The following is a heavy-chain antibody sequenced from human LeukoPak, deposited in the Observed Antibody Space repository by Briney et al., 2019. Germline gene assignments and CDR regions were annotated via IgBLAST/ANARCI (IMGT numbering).Heavy chain of an antibody. D-gene: IGHD3-10*01. CDR3: ARDLKAGYYGSEADYGMDV. CDR1: GGSVSSGSYY. Sequence: PETLSLTCTVSGGSVSSGSYYWSWIRQPPGKGLEWIGYIYYSGSTNYNPSLKSRVTISVDTSKNQFSLKLSSVTAADTAVYYCARDLKAGYYGSEADYGMDVWGQGTTVTVSS. J-gene: IGHJ6*02. V-gene: IGHV4-61*01. CDR2: IYYSGST.